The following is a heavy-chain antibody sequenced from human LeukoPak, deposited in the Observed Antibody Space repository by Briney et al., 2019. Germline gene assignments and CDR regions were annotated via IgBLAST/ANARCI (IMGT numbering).Heavy chain of an antibody. Sequence: GGSLRLSCAASGFTFSTYSMNWVRQAPGKGLEWVSYISSSSETIYYTDSVKGRFTISRDNAKNSLYLQMNSLRAEDTAVYYCARDPYCGGGSCYDGLDYWGQGTLVTVSS. V-gene: IGHV3-48*04. D-gene: IGHD2-15*01. CDR3: ARDPYCGGGSCYDGLDY. J-gene: IGHJ4*02. CDR2: ISSSSETI. CDR1: GFTFSTYS.